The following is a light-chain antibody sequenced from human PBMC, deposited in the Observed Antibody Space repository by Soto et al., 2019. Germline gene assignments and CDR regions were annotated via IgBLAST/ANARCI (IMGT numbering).Light chain of an antibody. CDR2: GAS. CDR1: QNVNIN. V-gene: IGKV3D-15*01. CDR3: QQYKDWPPLT. J-gene: IGKJ4*01. Sequence: EIVMTQSPVTLSVSPGERVTLSCRASQNVNINLAWYQKRPGQAPRVLIYGASNRASGIPDRFSGSGSGTDFPLTISSLEPDDFALYYCQQYKDWPPLTFGGGTRVEIK.